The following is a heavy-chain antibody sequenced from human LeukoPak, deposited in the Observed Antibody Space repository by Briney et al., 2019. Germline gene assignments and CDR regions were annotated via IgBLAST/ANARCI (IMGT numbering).Heavy chain of an antibody. CDR1: GGTFSSYA. V-gene: IGHV1-8*03. Sequence: GSSVKVSCKASGGTFSSYAISWVRQAPGQGLEWMGWMNPNSGNTGYAQKFQGRVTITRNTSISTAYMELSSLRSEDTAVYYCARPPPYYYGSGPHFDYWGQGTLVTVSS. CDR2: MNPNSGNT. CDR3: ARPPPYYYGSGPHFDY. D-gene: IGHD3-10*01. J-gene: IGHJ4*02.